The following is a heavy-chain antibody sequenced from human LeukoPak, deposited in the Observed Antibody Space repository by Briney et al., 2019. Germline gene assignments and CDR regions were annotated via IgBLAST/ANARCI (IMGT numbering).Heavy chain of an antibody. Sequence: GGSLRLSCAASGFTVSSTYMSWVRQSPGKGLEWVSSISSSSSYIYYTDSLKGRFTISRDNAKKSLYLQMNSLRAEDTAVYYCARGAPYGGDAFDIWGQGTMVTVSS. CDR1: GFTVSSTY. V-gene: IGHV3-21*04. J-gene: IGHJ3*02. CDR3: ARGAPYGGDAFDI. D-gene: IGHD4-17*01. CDR2: ISSSSSYI.